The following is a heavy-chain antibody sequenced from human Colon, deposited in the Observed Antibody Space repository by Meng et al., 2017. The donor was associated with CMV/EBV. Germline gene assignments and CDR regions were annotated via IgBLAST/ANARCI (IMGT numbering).Heavy chain of an antibody. CDR1: SVSSGSYY. V-gene: IGHV4-61*01. J-gene: IGHJ4*02. CDR3: ARSIYDSWSGYLTMFDH. Sequence: SVSSGSYYWSWIRQPPGKGLEWIGYVYYNGRTKYNPSLMSRVTTSRDTSKNQFSLTVRSLTAADTAVYYCARSIYDSWSGYLTMFDHWGQGALVTVSS. CDR2: VYYNGRT. D-gene: IGHD3-3*01.